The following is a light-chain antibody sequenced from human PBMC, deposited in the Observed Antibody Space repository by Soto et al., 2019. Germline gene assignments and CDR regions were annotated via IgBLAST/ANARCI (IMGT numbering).Light chain of an antibody. J-gene: IGLJ1*01. CDR3: SSYTSRSTYV. CDR2: EVS. Sequence: ALTQPASVSGSPGQSITISCTGSSTDVGGYNYVSWYQQHPGKAPKVMIYEVSNRPSGVSNRFSGSKSGNTASLTISGLQDEQEPDYYCSSYTSRSTYVFGTGTKVTV. V-gene: IGLV2-14*01. CDR1: STDVGGYNY.